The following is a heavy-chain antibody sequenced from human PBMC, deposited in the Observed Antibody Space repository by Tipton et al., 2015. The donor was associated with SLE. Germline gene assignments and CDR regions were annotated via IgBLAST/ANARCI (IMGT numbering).Heavy chain of an antibody. CDR2: IYYSGST. V-gene: IGHV4-38-2*01. CDR1: GYSISSGYN. Sequence: LRLSCGVSGYSISSGYNWARIRQPPGKGLEWIGSIYYSGSTYYNPSFKSRVTISVDTSRNQFSLKLSSVTATDTAVYYCATRMESGDLVYFDYWGQGTLVTVSS. D-gene: IGHD2-21*02. J-gene: IGHJ4*02. CDR3: ATRMESGDLVYFDY.